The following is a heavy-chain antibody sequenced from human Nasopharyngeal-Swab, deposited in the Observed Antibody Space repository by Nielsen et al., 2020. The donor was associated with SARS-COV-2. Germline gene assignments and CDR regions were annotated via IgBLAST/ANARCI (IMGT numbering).Heavy chain of an antibody. CDR1: GFTFRIDS. Sequence: GESLKISCAASGFTFRIDSMSWVRQAPGKGLEWVSTISNSGSGTYYADSVKGRFTISRDNSENMLYLQMNSLRADDTAVYYCARDWATGINYWGQGTLVTVSS. CDR3: ARDWATGINY. V-gene: IGHV3-23*01. J-gene: IGHJ4*02. D-gene: IGHD6-13*01. CDR2: ISNSGSGT.